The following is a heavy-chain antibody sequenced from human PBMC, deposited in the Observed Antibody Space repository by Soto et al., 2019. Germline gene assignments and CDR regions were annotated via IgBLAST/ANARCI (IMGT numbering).Heavy chain of an antibody. V-gene: IGHV2-70*04. D-gene: IGHD3-22*01. CDR2: IDWDDDK. CDR3: ARISASGSSIWFDP. Sequence: SGPTLVNPTQALTLTCTFSGFSLSTSGVRVSWIRQPPGKALECLARIDWDDDKFYSTSLKTRLTISKDTYKNQVVLTMTNMDPVDTATYYCARISASGSSIWFDPWGQGTPVTVSS. J-gene: IGHJ5*02. CDR1: GFSLSTSGVR.